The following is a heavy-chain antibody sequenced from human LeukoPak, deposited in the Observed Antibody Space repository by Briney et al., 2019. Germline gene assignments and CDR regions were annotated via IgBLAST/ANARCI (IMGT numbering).Heavy chain of an antibody. V-gene: IGHV3-30*04. D-gene: IGHD3-10*01. J-gene: IGHJ4*02. CDR3: AKDNYQKGYYGSGPVMDTAFEH. Sequence: GGSLRLSCAASGFTFSSYAMHWVRQAPGKGLEWVAVISYDGSNKYYADSVKGRFTISRDNSKNTLYLQMNSLRAEDTAVYYCAKDNYQKGYYGSGPVMDTAFEHWGQGTLVTVSS. CDR2: ISYDGSNK. CDR1: GFTFSSYA.